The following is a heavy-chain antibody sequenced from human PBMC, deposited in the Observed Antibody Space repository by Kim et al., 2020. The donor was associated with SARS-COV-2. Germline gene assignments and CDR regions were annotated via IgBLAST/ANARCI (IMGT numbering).Heavy chain of an antibody. Sequence: SVKVSCKASGGTFSSYAISWVRQAPGQGLEWMGGIIPIFGTANYAQKFQGRVTITADESTSTAYMELSSLRSEDTAVYYCARGGGCGGDCGYWYFDLWGRGTLVTVSS. V-gene: IGHV1-69*13. D-gene: IGHD2-21*02. J-gene: IGHJ2*01. CDR2: IIPIFGTA. CDR1: GGTFSSYA. CDR3: ARGGGCGGDCGYWYFDL.